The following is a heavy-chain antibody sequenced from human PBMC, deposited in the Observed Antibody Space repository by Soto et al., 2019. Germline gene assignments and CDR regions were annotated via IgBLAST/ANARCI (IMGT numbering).Heavy chain of an antibody. Sequence: ASVKVSCKASGYTFTSYAMHWVRQAPGQRLEWMGWINAGNGNTKYSQKFQGRVTITRGTSASTAYMGLSSLRSEDTAVYYCARWRVGYGSDYGMDVWGQGTTVTVSS. D-gene: IGHD3-10*01. CDR1: GYTFTSYA. CDR2: INAGNGNT. J-gene: IGHJ6*02. CDR3: ARWRVGYGSDYGMDV. V-gene: IGHV1-3*01.